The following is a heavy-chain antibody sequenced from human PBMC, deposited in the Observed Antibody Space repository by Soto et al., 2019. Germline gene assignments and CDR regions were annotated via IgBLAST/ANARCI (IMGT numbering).Heavy chain of an antibody. Sequence: ASETLSLTCNISDGSVSDTSYYWGWIRQSPVKGLEWIANIYFNGNTYYNPSLKSRVTISLDTPKNQFSLKLTSVTAADTAVYYCTRQYLGCFDPWGQGTLVTVSS. D-gene: IGHD2-2*01. CDR3: TRQYLGCFDP. CDR2: IYFNGNT. CDR1: DGSVSDTSYY. V-gene: IGHV4-39*01. J-gene: IGHJ5*02.